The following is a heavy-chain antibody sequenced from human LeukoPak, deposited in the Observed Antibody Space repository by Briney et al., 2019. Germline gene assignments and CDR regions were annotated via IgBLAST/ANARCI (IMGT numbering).Heavy chain of an antibody. CDR3: VRCLSVAAAGIVPFFDY. Sequence: SETLSLTYSVYCGHFRGYYWRWLRQPPGKGLEWIGEINHSGSTNYNPSLKSRVTISVDTSKNQFSLKLSSVTNAVRTVYYCVRCLSVAAAGIVPFFDYWGQGTLVTVSS. J-gene: IGHJ4*02. D-gene: IGHD6-13*01. CDR2: INHSGST. V-gene: IGHV4-34*01. CDR1: CGHFRGYY.